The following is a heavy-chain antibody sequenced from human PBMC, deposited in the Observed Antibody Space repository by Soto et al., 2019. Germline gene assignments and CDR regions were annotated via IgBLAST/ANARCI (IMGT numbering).Heavy chain of an antibody. Sequence: GGSLRLSCAASGFTFSSYGMHWVRQAPGKGLEWVAVIWYDGSNKYYADSVKGRFTISRDNSKNTLYLQMNSLRAEDTAVYYCARDSRPQNIVVVVAAACDAFDIWGQGTMITVSS. CDR1: GFTFSSYG. CDR2: IWYDGSNK. D-gene: IGHD2-15*01. J-gene: IGHJ3*02. CDR3: ARDSRPQNIVVVVAAACDAFDI. V-gene: IGHV3-33*01.